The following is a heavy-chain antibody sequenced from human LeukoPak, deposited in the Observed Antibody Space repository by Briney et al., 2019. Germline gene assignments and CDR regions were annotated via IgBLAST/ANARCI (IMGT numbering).Heavy chain of an antibody. CDR1: GYTFTSHG. D-gene: IGHD1-26*01. J-gene: IGHJ5*02. CDR3: ARGGNYFRFDP. CDR2: ISAYNGYT. Sequence: ASVKVSCKASGYTFTSHGITWVRQAPGQGLECMGWISAYNGYTNNAQNLQGRVTMTTDTSTSTAYMELRSLRSDDTAVYYCARGGNYFRFDPWGQGTLVTVSS. V-gene: IGHV1-18*01.